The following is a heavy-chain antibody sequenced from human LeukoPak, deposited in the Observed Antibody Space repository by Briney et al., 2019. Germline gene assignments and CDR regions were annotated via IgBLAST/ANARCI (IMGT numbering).Heavy chain of an antibody. CDR1: GGSTSSYY. Sequence: SETLSLTCTVSGGSTSSYYRSWIGQPPGKGLEWIGYIYDSGSTHYSPSLKSRVTISLDTSKNQFSLKLSSVTAADTAVYYCARQDYAGNSPFDYWGQGTLVTVSS. CDR2: IYDSGST. V-gene: IGHV4-59*01. D-gene: IGHD4-23*01. J-gene: IGHJ4*02. CDR3: ARQDYAGNSPFDY.